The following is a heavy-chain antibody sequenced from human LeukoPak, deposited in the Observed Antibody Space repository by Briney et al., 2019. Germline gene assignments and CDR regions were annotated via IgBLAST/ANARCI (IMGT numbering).Heavy chain of an antibody. CDR3: ASLPCGGDCYSGG. CDR2: IYYSGST. D-gene: IGHD2-21*02. CDR1: GGSISSYY. Sequence: SETLSLTCTVSGGSISSYYWSWIQQPPGKGLEWIGYIYYSGSTNYNPSLKSRVTISVDTSKNQFSLKLSSVTAADTAVYYCASLPCGGDCYSGGWGQGTLVTVSS. V-gene: IGHV4-59*08. J-gene: IGHJ4*02.